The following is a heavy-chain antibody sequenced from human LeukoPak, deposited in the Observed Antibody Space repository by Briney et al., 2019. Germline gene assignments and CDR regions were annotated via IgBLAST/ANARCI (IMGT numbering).Heavy chain of an antibody. Sequence: SETLSLTCTVSGGSISGSSYYWGWIRQPPGKGLEWIGSIYYSGSTYYNPSLKSRVTISVDTSKNQFSLKLSSVTAADTAVYYCARQRREIPHDYWGQGTLVTVSS. CDR3: ARQRREIPHDY. D-gene: IGHD1-26*01. CDR1: GGSISGSSYY. J-gene: IGHJ4*02. CDR2: IYYSGST. V-gene: IGHV4-39*01.